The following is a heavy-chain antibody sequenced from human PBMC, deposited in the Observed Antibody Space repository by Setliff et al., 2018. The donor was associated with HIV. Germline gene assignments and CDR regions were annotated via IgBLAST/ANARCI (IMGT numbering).Heavy chain of an antibody. D-gene: IGHD3-16*01. Sequence: LSLTCTVSGVSISSYYWSWIRQPPGKGLEWIGYIYYSGSTNYNPSLKSRVTISVDTSKNQFSLKLSSVTAADTAVYYCARLGDYYYMDVWGKGTTVTVSS. J-gene: IGHJ6*03. CDR1: GVSISSYY. V-gene: IGHV4-59*08. CDR3: ARLGDYYYMDV. CDR2: IYYSGST.